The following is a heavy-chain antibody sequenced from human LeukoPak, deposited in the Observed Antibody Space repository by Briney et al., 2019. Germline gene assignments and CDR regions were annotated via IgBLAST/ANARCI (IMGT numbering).Heavy chain of an antibody. Sequence: GGSLRLSCADSGFTFSSYAMSWVRQAPGKGLEWVSAISGSGGSTYYADSVKGRFTISRDNSKNTLYLQMNSLRAEDTAVYYCAKALSITIFAVVTPFDYWGQGTLVTVSS. CDR1: GFTFSSYA. V-gene: IGHV3-23*01. CDR2: ISGSGGST. J-gene: IGHJ4*02. D-gene: IGHD3-3*01. CDR3: AKALSITIFAVVTPFDY.